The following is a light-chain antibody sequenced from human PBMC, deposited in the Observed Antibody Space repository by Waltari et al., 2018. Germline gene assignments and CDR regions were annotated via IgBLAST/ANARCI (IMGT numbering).Light chain of an antibody. J-gene: IGLJ2*01. CDR1: NFGRKS. CDR2: DES. CDR3: QVWDNSSDHVV. V-gene: IGLV3-21*03. Sequence: SNVLTQPPSVSVAPGKTATIPCGGDNFGRKSVHSYQQKPGQAPVLVIYDESDRPSGIPERFSGSRSGSTATLTISGVEAGDEADYYCQVWDNSSDHVVFGGGTKLTVL.